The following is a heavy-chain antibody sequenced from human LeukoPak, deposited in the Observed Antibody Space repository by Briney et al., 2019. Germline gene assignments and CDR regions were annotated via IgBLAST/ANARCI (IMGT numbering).Heavy chain of an antibody. V-gene: IGHV4-4*07. CDR2: IYTSGGT. CDR3: ARESRCSSTSCYIDY. J-gene: IGHJ4*02. Sequence: SETLSLTCTVSGGSISSYYWSWIRQPAGKGLEWIGRIYTSGGTNYNPSLKSRVTMSVDTSKNQFSLKLSSVTAADTAVYYCARESRCSSTSCYIDYWGQGTLVTVSS. CDR1: GGSISSYY. D-gene: IGHD2-2*02.